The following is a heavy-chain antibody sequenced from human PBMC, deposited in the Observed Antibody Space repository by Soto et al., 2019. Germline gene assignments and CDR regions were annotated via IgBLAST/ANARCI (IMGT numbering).Heavy chain of an antibody. Sequence: SETLSLTCAVSGGSISSGGYSWSWIRQPPGKGLEWIGYIYHSGSTYYNPSLKSRVTISVDRSKNQFSLNLRSVSAADTAVYYCARGRGEFDAWGQGNPVTVSS. J-gene: IGHJ5*02. CDR2: IYHSGST. D-gene: IGHD2-21*01. V-gene: IGHV4-30-2*01. CDR1: GGSISSGGYS. CDR3: ARGRGEFDA.